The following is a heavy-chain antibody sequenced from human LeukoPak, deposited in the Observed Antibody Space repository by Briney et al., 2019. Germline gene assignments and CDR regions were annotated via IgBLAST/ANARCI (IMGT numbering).Heavy chain of an antibody. V-gene: IGHV3-53*01. CDR3: ARLEKKSYYYMDV. J-gene: IGHJ6*03. CDR1: GFTVSSNY. Sequence: GGSLRLSCAVSGFTVSSNYMGWVRQAPGKGLEWVSVFYSNGSTYYADSVKGRFTISRDNSQNTLFLPMNTLRAEDTAVYYCARLEKKSYYYMDVWGKGTTVTVSS. CDR2: FYSNGST. D-gene: IGHD1-1*01.